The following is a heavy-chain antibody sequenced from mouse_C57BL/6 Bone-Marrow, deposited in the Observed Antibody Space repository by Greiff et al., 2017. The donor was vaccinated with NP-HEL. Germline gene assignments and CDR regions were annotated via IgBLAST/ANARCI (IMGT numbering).Heavy chain of an antibody. CDR3: TTGGSSPYAMDY. J-gene: IGHJ4*01. CDR2: IDPENGDT. V-gene: IGHV14-4*01. D-gene: IGHD1-1*01. Sequence: VQLQQSGAELVRPGASVKLSCTVSGFNIKDDYMHWVKHRPEQGLEWIGWIDPENGDTEYASKFQGKATITADTSSNTAYLQLSSLTSEDTAVYYCTTGGSSPYAMDYWGQGTSVTVSS. CDR1: GFNIKDDY.